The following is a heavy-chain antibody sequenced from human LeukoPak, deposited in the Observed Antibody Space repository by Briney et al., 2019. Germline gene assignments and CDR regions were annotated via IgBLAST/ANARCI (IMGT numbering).Heavy chain of an antibody. Sequence: GGSLRLSCAASGFTFSSYSMNWVRQAPGKGLEWVSYISSSSSTIYYADSVKGRFTISRDNAKNSLYLQMNSLRAEDTAVYYCARVYPRVREVKSDAFDIWGQGTMVTVSS. CDR3: ARVYPRVREVKSDAFDI. CDR1: GFTFSSYS. V-gene: IGHV3-48*01. D-gene: IGHD4-23*01. J-gene: IGHJ3*02. CDR2: ISSSSSTI.